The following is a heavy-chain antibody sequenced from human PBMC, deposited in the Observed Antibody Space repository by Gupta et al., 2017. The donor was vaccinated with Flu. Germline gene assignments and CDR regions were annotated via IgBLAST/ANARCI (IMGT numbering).Heavy chain of an antibody. V-gene: IGHV3-23*01. J-gene: IGHJ4*02. Sequence: EVQLLESGGGLVQPGGSLRLSCAASGFTFSSYAMNWVRQAPGKGLEWVSVISGSGGGSTYDAESVKGRFTISRDNSKNTLYLQMKSLRGEDTAVYVGAKEGDTTLDHGGQGTLVTVSS. CDR1: GFTFSSYA. CDR2: ISGSGGGST. CDR3: AKEGDTTLDH. D-gene: IGHD3-16*01.